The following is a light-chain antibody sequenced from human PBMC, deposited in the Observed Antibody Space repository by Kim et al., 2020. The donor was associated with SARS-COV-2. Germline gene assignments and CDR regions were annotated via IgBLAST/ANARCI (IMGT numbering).Light chain of an antibody. CDR1: QRIGNR. V-gene: IGKV1-5*03. J-gene: IGKJ4*01. CDR2: EAS. Sequence: AYVGDRVTITCRASQRIGNRLAWYQQKPEKAPKFLIYEASTLESGVPSRFSGSGSETEFTLTISSLQPDDLATYYCQQYTSYPLTFGGGTKVDIK. CDR3: QQYTSYPLT.